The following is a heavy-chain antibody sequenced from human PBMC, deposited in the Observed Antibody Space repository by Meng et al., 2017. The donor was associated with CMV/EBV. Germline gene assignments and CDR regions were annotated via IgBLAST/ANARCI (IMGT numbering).Heavy chain of an antibody. V-gene: IGHV1-8*03. CDR1: GYTFTSYD. CDR2: MNPNSGHT. CDR3: ARFKGMDV. J-gene: IGHJ6*02. Sequence: GESLTISCKASGYTFTSYDINWVRQATGQGLEWMGWMNPNSGHTDYAQKFQGRVTITRNTSISTAYMELSSLRSEDTAVYYCARFKGMDVWGQGTTVTVFS.